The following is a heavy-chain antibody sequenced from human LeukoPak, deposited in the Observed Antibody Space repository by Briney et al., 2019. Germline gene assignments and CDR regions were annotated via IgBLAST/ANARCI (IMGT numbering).Heavy chain of an antibody. Sequence: ASVKVSCKASGYTFTSYGISWVRQAPGQGLEWMGWISAYNGNTNYAQKLQGRVTMTTDTSTSTAYMELRSLRSDDTAVYYCARGYYDFWSGYYSGYYYGMDVWGQGTTVTVSS. V-gene: IGHV1-18*01. CDR1: GYTFTSYG. CDR2: ISAYNGNT. CDR3: ARGYYDFWSGYYSGYYYGMDV. D-gene: IGHD3-3*01. J-gene: IGHJ6*02.